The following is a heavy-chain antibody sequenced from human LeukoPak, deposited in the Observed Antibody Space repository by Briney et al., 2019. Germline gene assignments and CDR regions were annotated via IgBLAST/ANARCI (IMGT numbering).Heavy chain of an antibody. CDR3: AQSYSVRWGPESYYYFYVDV. V-gene: IGHV6-1*01. CDR1: GDIVPSNNAA. J-gene: IGHJ6*03. CDR2: TYYRCNAYY. Sequence: SQTLPLTCAISGDIVPSNNAAWNWIRHSPARALEWLERTYYRCNAYYDYATSLNGRVTINADTSKHQLSLQLSSVTSEDTAVYYCAQSYSVRWGPESYYYFYVDVWGKGTTIIVSS. D-gene: IGHD5/OR15-5a*01.